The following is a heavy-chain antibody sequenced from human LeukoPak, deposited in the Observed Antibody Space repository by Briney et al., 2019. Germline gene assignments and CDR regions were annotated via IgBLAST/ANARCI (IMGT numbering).Heavy chain of an antibody. J-gene: IGHJ4*02. Sequence: ASVKVSCKTSGYTFSGYFVHWVRQAPGQGLEWMGIINPSGGSTSYAQKFQGRVTMTRDTSTSTVYMELSSLRSEDTAVYYCARDHSGWYDYWGQGTLVTVSS. D-gene: IGHD6-19*01. CDR2: INPSGGST. CDR1: GYTFSGYF. CDR3: ARDHSGWYDY. V-gene: IGHV1-46*01.